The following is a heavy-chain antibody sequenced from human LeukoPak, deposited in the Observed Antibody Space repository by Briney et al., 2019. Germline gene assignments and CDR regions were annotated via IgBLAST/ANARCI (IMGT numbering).Heavy chain of an antibody. CDR1: GFTFTSYW. V-gene: IGHV3-74*01. D-gene: IGHD1-14*01. CDR3: ITDLG. CDR2: VDLGGRRI. Sequence: GGSLRLSCATSGFTFTSYWMHWVRQVAGKGLVWLARVDLGGRRINYEDSVKGRFTISRDNAKSTVYLQINSLRVEDTAVYYCITDLGWGQGTLVTVSS. J-gene: IGHJ4*02.